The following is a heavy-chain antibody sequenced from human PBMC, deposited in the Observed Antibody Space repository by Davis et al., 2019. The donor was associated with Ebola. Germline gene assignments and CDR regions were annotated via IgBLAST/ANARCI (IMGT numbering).Heavy chain of an antibody. Sequence: GSLRLSCTVSGGSISSSSYYWGWPRQPPGKGLEWIGSIYYSGSTYYNPSLKSRVTISVDTSKNQFSLKLSSVTAADTAVYYCARQVVRGVTMIDYWGQGTLVTVSS. CDR1: GGSISSSSYY. CDR3: ARQVVRGVTMIDY. CDR2: IYYSGST. J-gene: IGHJ4*02. V-gene: IGHV4-39*01. D-gene: IGHD3-10*01.